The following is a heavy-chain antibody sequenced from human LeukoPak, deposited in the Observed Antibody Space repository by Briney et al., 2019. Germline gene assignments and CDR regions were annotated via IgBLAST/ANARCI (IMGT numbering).Heavy chain of an antibody. J-gene: IGHJ6*02. CDR2: MNPNSGNT. V-gene: IGHV1-8*01. Sequence: ASVKVSCKASGYTFTSYDINWVRQATGQGLEWMGWMNPNSGNTGYAQKFQGRVTMTRNTSISTAYMELSSLRSEDTAVYYCARGRYCSSTSCYYYYYYGMDVWGQGITVTVSS. CDR1: GYTFTSYD. D-gene: IGHD2-2*01. CDR3: ARGRYCSSTSCYYYYYYGMDV.